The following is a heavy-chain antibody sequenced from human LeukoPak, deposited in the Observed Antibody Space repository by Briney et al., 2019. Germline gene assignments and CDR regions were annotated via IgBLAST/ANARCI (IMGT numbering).Heavy chain of an antibody. J-gene: IGHJ4*02. CDR2: IYSDNT. CDR1: GFTVSTNS. Sequence: GGSLRLSCTVSGFTVSTNSMSWVRQAPGKGLEWVSFIYSDNTHYSDSVKGRFTISRDNSKNPLYLQMNSLRAEDTAVYYCARRAGAYSHPYDYWGQGTLVTVSS. CDR3: ARRAGAYSHPYDY. V-gene: IGHV3-53*01. D-gene: IGHD4/OR15-4a*01.